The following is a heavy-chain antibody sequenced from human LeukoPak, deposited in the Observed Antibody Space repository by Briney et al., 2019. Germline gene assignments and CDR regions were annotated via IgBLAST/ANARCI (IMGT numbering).Heavy chain of an antibody. J-gene: IGHJ3*02. D-gene: IGHD1-20*01. V-gene: IGHV5-51*01. CDR2: IYPGDSDA. CDR1: GYSFTSYW. CDR3: ARRPNWNDDDDAFDI. Sequence: GESLKISCKGSGYSFTSYWIGWVRQMPGKGLEWMGIIYPGDSDARYSPSFQGQVTISADKSISTAYLQWSSLKASDTAMYYCARRPNWNDDDDAFDIWGQGTMVTVSS.